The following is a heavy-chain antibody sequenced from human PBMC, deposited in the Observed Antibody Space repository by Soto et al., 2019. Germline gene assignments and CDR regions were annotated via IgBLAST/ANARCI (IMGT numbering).Heavy chain of an antibody. CDR3: ARARDYYASRGPDDHYYGMDV. CDR2: IISIFRTA. Sequence: SVKVSCKASGGTFSRYAINWVRQAPGQGPEWMGGIISIFRTAHYAQKFQGRVTITADESTSTAYMELSSLRSEDTAVYYCARARDYYASRGPDDHYYGMDVWGQGTTVTVSS. V-gene: IGHV1-69*13. D-gene: IGHD3-22*01. CDR1: GGTFSRYA. J-gene: IGHJ6*02.